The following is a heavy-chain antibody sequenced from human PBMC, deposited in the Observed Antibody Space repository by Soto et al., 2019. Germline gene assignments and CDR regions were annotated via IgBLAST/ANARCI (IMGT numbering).Heavy chain of an antibody. CDR3: ARARRPVTTCFDY. D-gene: IGHD4-17*01. CDR2: INHSGST. J-gene: IGHJ4*02. V-gene: IGHV4-34*01. Sequence: TLSLTCAVYGGSFSGYYWSWIRQPPGKGLEWIGEINHSGSTNYNPSLKSRVTISVDTSKNQFSLKLSSVTAADTAVYYCARARRPVTTCFDYWGQGTLVTVSS. CDR1: GGSFSGYY.